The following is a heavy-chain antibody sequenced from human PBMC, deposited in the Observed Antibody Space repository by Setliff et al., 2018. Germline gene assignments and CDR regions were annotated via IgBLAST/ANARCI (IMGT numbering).Heavy chain of an antibody. CDR3: ARVGGDKDY. J-gene: IGHJ4*02. Sequence: ASVKVSCKASGYTFTNYGVTWVRQAPGQGLEWMGWISAYNGNTNYAQKLQGRVTMTTDKSTSTAYMELSSLRSEDTAVYYCARVGGDKDYWGQGTLVTVSS. V-gene: IGHV1-18*01. D-gene: IGHD3-16*01. CDR2: ISAYNGNT. CDR1: GYTFTNYG.